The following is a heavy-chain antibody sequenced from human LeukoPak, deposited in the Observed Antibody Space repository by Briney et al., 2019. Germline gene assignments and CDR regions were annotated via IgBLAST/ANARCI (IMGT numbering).Heavy chain of an antibody. CDR2: INPSGGST. CDR3: ARVKNPTYYYDSSGFVFDY. J-gene: IGHJ4*02. V-gene: IGHV1-46*01. CDR1: GYTFTSYY. Sequence: ASVKVSCKASGYTFTSYYMHWVRQAPGQELEWMGIINPSGGSTSYAQKFQGRVTMTRDTSTSTVYMELSSLRSEDTAVYYCARVKNPTYYYDSSGFVFDYWGQGTLVTVSS. D-gene: IGHD3-22*01.